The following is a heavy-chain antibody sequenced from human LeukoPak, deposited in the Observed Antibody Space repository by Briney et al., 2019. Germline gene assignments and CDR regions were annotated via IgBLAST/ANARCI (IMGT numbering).Heavy chain of an antibody. CDR2: ISGSGGST. V-gene: IGHV3-23*01. CDR3: ARGSLGELF. J-gene: IGHJ4*02. CDR1: GFTFSSYG. D-gene: IGHD3-10*01. Sequence: GGTLRLSCAASGFTFSSYGMTWVRQAPGKGLEWVSGISGSGGSTYYADSVKGRFTVSRDNSKNTLYLQMNSLRAEDTAVYYCARGSLGELFWGQGTLVTVSS.